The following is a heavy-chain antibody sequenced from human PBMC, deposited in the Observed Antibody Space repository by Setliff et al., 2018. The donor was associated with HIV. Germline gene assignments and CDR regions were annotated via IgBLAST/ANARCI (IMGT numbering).Heavy chain of an antibody. D-gene: IGHD6-13*01. Sequence: PGGSLRLSCAASGFTFSSYSMNWVRQAPGKGLEWVSYISSSSSPIFYADSVKGRFTISRDNAKNSLYLQMNSLRAEDTAVYYCARDRESSSSWYQIYFDYYMDVWGKGTTVTVSS. V-gene: IGHV3-48*01. J-gene: IGHJ6*03. CDR2: ISSSSSPI. CDR3: ARDRESSSSWYQIYFDYYMDV. CDR1: GFTFSSYS.